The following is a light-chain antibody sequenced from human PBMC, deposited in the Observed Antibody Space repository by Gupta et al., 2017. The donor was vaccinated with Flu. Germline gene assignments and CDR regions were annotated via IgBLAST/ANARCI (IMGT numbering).Light chain of an antibody. CDR2: VTSDGSH. V-gene: IGLV4-69*01. CDR1: SGHSTFA. J-gene: IGLJ3*02. Sequence: QLALTQSPSASASLGASVKLTCTLTSGHSTFAITWHQQQPEKGPRYLMTVTSDGSHKKGDGIPDRFYGASYGDERYLNISSLQSEEESSEYCRTWGTGMWMFGGGTKLTAL. CDR3: RTWGTGMWM.